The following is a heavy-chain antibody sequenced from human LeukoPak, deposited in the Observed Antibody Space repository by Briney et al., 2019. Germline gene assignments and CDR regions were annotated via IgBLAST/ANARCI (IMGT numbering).Heavy chain of an antibody. CDR2: ISGSGGST. CDR3: AKQGYYDSSGYYYSAPEYFQD. CDR1: GFTFSDYY. D-gene: IGHD3-22*01. V-gene: IGHV3-23*01. J-gene: IGHJ1*01. Sequence: PGGSLRLSCAASGFTFSDYYMSWIRQAPGKGLEWVSGISGSGGSTYYADSVKGRFTISRDNSKNTLYLQMNSLRAEDTAVYYCAKQGYYDSSGYYYSAPEYFQDWGRGTLVTVSS.